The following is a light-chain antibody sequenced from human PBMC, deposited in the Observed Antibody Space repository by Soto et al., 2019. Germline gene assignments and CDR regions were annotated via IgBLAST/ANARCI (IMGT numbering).Light chain of an antibody. J-gene: IGLJ1*01. CDR1: SSNVGGYKL. CDR3: GAWDESLNGYV. Sequence: QSVLTQPASVSGSPGQSITISCTGTSSNVGGYKLVSWYQQHPGKAPKLMIFEVNKRPSGVSNRFSGSKSGNTASLTISGLQSGDEADYYCGAWDESLNGYVFGTGTKVTVL. V-gene: IGLV2-23*02. CDR2: EVN.